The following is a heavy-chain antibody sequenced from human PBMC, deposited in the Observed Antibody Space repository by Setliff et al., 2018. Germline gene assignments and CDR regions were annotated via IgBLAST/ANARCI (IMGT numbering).Heavy chain of an antibody. Sequence: ASVKVSCKASGYTFTSYYMHWVRQAPGQGLEWMGIINPSGGSTSYAQKFQGRVTMTRETSTSTVYMELSSLRSEDTAVYYCASGRLQTRSAVAGTIGDYWGQGTLVTVSS. J-gene: IGHJ4*02. V-gene: IGHV1-46*01. D-gene: IGHD6-19*01. CDR3: ASGRLQTRSAVAGTIGDY. CDR2: INPSGGST. CDR1: GYTFTSYY.